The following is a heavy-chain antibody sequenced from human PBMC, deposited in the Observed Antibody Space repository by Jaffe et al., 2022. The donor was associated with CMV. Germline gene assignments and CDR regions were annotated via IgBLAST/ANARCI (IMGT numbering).Heavy chain of an antibody. CDR1: GYSFTSYW. D-gene: IGHD3-9*01. CDR3: ARHDLNYDILTGPGVDY. J-gene: IGHJ4*02. Sequence: EVQLVQSGAEVKKPGESLKISCKGSGYSFTSYWIGWVRQMPGKGLEWMGIIYPGDSDTRYSPSFQGQVTISADKSISTAYLQWSSLKASDTAMYYCARHDLNYDILTGPGVDYWGQGTLVTVSS. CDR2: IYPGDSDT. V-gene: IGHV5-51*01.